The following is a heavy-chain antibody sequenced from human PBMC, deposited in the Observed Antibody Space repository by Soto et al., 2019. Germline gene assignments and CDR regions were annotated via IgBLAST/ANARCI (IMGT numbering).Heavy chain of an antibody. D-gene: IGHD6-13*01. CDR3: ARIISSWSLVGASNWFDP. V-gene: IGHV1-69*06. Sequence: SVKVSCKASGGTFSSYAISWVRQAPGQGLEWMGGIIPIFGTANYAQKFQGRVTITADKSTSTAYMELSSLRSEDTAVYYFARIISSWSLVGASNWFDPWGQGTLVTVSS. J-gene: IGHJ5*02. CDR2: IIPIFGTA. CDR1: GGTFSSYA.